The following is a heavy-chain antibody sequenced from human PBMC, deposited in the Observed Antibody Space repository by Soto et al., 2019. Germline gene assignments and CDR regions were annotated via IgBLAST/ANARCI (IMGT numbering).Heavy chain of an antibody. Sequence: GGSLRLSCAASGFTFSDYYMSWIRQAPGKGLEWVSYISSSGSTIYYADSVKGRFTISRDNAKNSLYLQMNSLRAEDTAVYYCARDPRSSWRTGDYYYYYYMDVWGKGTTVTVSS. CDR3: ARDPRSSWRTGDYYYYYYMDV. J-gene: IGHJ6*03. CDR2: ISSSGSTI. CDR1: GFTFSDYY. V-gene: IGHV3-11*01. D-gene: IGHD1-1*01.